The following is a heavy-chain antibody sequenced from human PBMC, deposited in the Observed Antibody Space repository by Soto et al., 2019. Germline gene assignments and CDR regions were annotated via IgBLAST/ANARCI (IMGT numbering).Heavy chain of an antibody. D-gene: IGHD3-3*01. J-gene: IGHJ6*02. CDR2: INAGNDNT. CDR1: GYTFTTYV. Sequence: GASLKVSCKSSGYTFTTYVMHWVRQAPGQRLEWMGWINAGNDNTKYSQKFQGRVTITRDTSASTVYMELSSLSSEDTAVYYCARVGHYYYGMDVWGQGTTVTVSS. CDR3: ARVGHYYYGMDV. V-gene: IGHV1-3*01.